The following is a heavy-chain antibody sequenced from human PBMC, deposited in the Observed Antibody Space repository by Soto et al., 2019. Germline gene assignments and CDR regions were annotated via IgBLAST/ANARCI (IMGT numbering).Heavy chain of an antibody. J-gene: IGHJ5*02. V-gene: IGHV3-7*05. CDR1: GFTFSSYW. D-gene: IGHD5-12*01. Sequence: PGGSLRLSCAASGFTFSSYWMSWVRQAPGKGLEWVANIKQDGSEKYYVDSVKGRITISRDNAKNSLYLQMNSLRAEDTAVYYCARVHTDYSGYDYWFDPWGQGTLVTVSS. CDR3: ARVHTDYSGYDYWFDP. CDR2: IKQDGSEK.